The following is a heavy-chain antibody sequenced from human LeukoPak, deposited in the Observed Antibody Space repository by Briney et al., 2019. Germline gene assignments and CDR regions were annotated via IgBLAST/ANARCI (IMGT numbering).Heavy chain of an antibody. D-gene: IGHD2-2*01. CDR2: ISGSGGDT. J-gene: IGHJ6*01. V-gene: IGHV3-23*01. Sequence: GGSLRLSCAASGFTFSTYGMSWVRQAPGKGLEWVSSISGSGGDTFYTDSVKGRFTISRDNSKTTLYLQMNSLRAEDTAVYYCARYCTSPNCRDYSSYGTDVWGQGTTVTVHS. CDR3: ARYCTSPNCRDYSSYGTDV. CDR1: GFTFSTYG.